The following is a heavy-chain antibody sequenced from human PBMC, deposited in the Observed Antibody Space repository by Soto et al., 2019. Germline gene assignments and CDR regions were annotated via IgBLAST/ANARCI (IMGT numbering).Heavy chain of an antibody. V-gene: IGHV4-61*05. CDR1: GGSISSRGYY. CDR2: IYYSGST. Sequence: SETLSLTCTVSGGSISSRGYYWGWIRQPPGKGLEWIGYIYYSGSTNYNPSLKSRVTISVDTSKNQFSLKLSSVTAADTAVYYCARQVGGWAPWYFDYWGQGTLVTVSS. J-gene: IGHJ4*02. D-gene: IGHD6-19*01. CDR3: ARQVGGWAPWYFDY.